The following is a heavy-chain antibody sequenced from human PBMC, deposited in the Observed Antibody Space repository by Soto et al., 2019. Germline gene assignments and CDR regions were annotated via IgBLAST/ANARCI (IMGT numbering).Heavy chain of an antibody. D-gene: IGHD1-26*01. CDR2: LSHDGSNK. Sequence: PGGSLRLSCAASGFIFSAFGIHWVRQAPGKGLEWVAFLSHDGSNKYYADSVRGRFSISRDNSKNTVYLQMNSLRDDDTAVYYCARDRDGGTYTYFDNWGQGTRVTVSS. CDR3: ARDRDGGTYTYFDN. J-gene: IGHJ4*02. V-gene: IGHV3-30*03. CDR1: GFIFSAFG.